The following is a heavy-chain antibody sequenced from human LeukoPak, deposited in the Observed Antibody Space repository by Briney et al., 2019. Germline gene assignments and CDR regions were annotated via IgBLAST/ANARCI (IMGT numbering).Heavy chain of an antibody. D-gene: IGHD3-22*01. J-gene: IGHJ4*02. CDR2: IGTRSNPI. Sequence: GGSLRLSCAASGFSFSDFYMSWIRQAPGMGLEWISYIGTRSNPIYYADSVKGRFTISRDDAKNSLYLQVNSLRAEDTAVYYCARGPSFYDSSAYIYWGQGTLVTVSS. CDR1: GFSFSDFY. V-gene: IGHV3-11*04. CDR3: ARGPSFYDSSAYIY.